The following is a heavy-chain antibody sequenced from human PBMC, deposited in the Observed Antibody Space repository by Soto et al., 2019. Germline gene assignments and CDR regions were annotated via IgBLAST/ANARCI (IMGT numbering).Heavy chain of an antibody. Sequence: EVQLVESGGGLVQPGGSLRLSCAASGFTFSNYWMHWVRQAPGKGPVWVSRISRDGSSTSHADSVKGRFTSSRDNAKNTLHLQMNSLRVEDTAVYYCVRLYNGSYGDWGQGTLVTVSS. CDR1: GFTFSNYW. D-gene: IGHD1-26*01. V-gene: IGHV3-74*01. CDR3: VRLYNGSYGD. J-gene: IGHJ1*01. CDR2: ISRDGSST.